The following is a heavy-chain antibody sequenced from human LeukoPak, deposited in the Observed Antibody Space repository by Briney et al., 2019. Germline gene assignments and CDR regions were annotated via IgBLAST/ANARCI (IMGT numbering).Heavy chain of an antibody. V-gene: IGHV1-2*02. J-gene: IGHJ4*02. CDR1: GYTFTGYY. D-gene: IGHD3-9*01. CDR3: ARLKYYDILTAYYPIFDY. CDR2: INPNSGGT. Sequence: ASVKVSCKASGYTFTGYYMHWVRQAPGQGLEWMGWINPNSGGTNYAQKFQGRVTMTRDTSISTAYMELSRLRSDDTAVYYCARLKYYDILTAYYPIFDYWGQGTLVTVSS.